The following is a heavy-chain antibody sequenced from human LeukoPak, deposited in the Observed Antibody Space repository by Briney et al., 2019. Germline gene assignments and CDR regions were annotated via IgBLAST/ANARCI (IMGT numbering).Heavy chain of an antibody. CDR2: ISWNSGSI. J-gene: IGHJ4*02. V-gene: IGHV3-9*03. CDR1: GFTFDDYA. D-gene: IGHD5-18*01. CDR3: AKDVTDTAMAAFDY. Sequence: PGRSLRLSCAASGFTFDDYAMHWVRQAPGKGLEWVSGISWNSGSIGYADSVKGRFTISRDNAKNSLYLQMNSLRAEDMALYYCAKDVTDTAMAAFDYWGQGTLVTVSS.